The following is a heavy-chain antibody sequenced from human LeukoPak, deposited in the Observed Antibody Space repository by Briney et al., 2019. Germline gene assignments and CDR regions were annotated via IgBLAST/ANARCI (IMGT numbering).Heavy chain of an antibody. CDR1: GFTFRSYA. CDR2: ISADGDST. D-gene: IGHD2-2*01. CDR3: AKRRYCTTTSCHDFDY. Sequence: GGSLRLSCAASGFTFRSYAMNWVRQAPGKGLEWVSAISADGDSTYYADSVKGRFTISRDNSKNTLYLQMNSLRPGDTAVHYCAKRRYCTTTSCHDFDYWGQGTLVTVSS. V-gene: IGHV3-23*01. J-gene: IGHJ4*02.